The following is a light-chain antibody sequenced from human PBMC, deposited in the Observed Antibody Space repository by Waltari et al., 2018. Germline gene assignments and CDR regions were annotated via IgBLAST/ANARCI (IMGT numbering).Light chain of an antibody. CDR2: GAS. Sequence: VILTQSPATLSLSPGERATLSCRASQSVSSYLAWYQQKPGQAPRLLIYGASSRATDIPDRFSGSGSGTEFTLTISSLEPEDFAVYYCQKYSSSPWTFGQGTKVEIK. CDR3: QKYSSSPWT. J-gene: IGKJ1*01. V-gene: IGKV3-20*01. CDR1: QSVSSY.